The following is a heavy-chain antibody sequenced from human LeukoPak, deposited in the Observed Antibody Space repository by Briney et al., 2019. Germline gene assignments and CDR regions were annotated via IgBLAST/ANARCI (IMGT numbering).Heavy chain of an antibody. CDR3: ARDTFWDFWSGARRYYYYYMDV. CDR1: GGSISSHY. CDR2: IYYSGST. J-gene: IGHJ6*03. V-gene: IGHV4-59*11. D-gene: IGHD3-3*01. Sequence: SETLSLTCTVSGGSISSHYWSWIRQPPGKGLEWIGYIYYSGSTNYNSSLKSRVTISVDTSKNQFSLKLSSVTAADTAVYYCARDTFWDFWSGARRYYYYYMDVWGKGTTVTVSS.